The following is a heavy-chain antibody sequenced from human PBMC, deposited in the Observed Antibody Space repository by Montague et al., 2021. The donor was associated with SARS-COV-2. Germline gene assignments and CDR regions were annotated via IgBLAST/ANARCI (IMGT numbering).Heavy chain of an antibody. CDR2: NNESGNI. V-gene: IGHV4-31*03. CDR1: GASISTGDYY. D-gene: IGHD3-10*01. Sequence: TLSLTCTVSGASISTGDYYWSWIRQHPEKGLEGIGYNNESGNIYYNPSHKRRVTVSLDTSNNPSSLKPSSVTAAAPDVYYSATASGSGCLGFHYWGQGTLVLVSS. J-gene: IGHJ4*02. CDR3: ATASGSGCLGFHY.